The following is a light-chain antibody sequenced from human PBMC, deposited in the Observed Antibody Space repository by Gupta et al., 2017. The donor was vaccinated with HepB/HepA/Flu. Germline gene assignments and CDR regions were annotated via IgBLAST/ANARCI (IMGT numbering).Light chain of an antibody. CDR3: QLWTSTDHPRYV. J-gene: IGLJ1*01. CDR1: DIESKS. V-gene: IGLV3-21*02. Sequence: SYVLTQPPSVSVAPGQAARITCGGDDIESKSVHWYQQKPGQAPVLVVYNDYDRPAGITGRFSGSNSGNTATMTISGVEAGDEEDYYCQLWTSTDHPRYVFGTGTKVTVV. CDR2: NDY.